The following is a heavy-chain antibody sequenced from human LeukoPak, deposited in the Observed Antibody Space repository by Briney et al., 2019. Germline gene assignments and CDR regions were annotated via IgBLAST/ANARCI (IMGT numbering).Heavy chain of an antibody. J-gene: IGHJ4*02. V-gene: IGHV4-31*03. D-gene: IGHD6-13*01. CDR2: IYYSGST. CDR3: ARVSSSWQTIDY. Sequence: PSETLSLTCTVSGGSISSGGDSWSWVRQHPGGGLGWIGYIYYSGSTYYNPSLKSRVTISVDTSKNQFSLKLSSVTAADTAVYYCARVSSSWQTIDYWGQGTLDTVSS. CDR1: GGSISSGGDS.